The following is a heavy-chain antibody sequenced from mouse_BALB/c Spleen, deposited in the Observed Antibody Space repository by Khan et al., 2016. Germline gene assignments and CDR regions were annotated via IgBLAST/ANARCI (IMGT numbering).Heavy chain of an antibody. CDR2: INTNTVES. Sequence: QIQLVQSGPELKKPGETVKISCKASGYIFTNFGMNWVKQAPGKGLKWMGWINTNTVESTYADDLKGRLAFSLETSATTAYLQINNLKNEDTATLFGASGGNDEDYFDFRGQGTTLTVSS. D-gene: IGHD2-3*01. CDR3: ASGGNDEDYFDF. J-gene: IGHJ2*01. V-gene: IGHV9-3-1*01. CDR1: GYIFTNFG.